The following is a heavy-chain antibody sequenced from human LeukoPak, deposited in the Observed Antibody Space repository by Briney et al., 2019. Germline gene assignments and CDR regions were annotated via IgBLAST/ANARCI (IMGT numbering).Heavy chain of an antibody. CDR2: IYHSGNT. D-gene: IGHD1-26*01. CDR1: DYSISSDYY. Sequence: SETLSLTCTVSDYSISSDYYWGWIRQPPGKGLEWIASIYHSGNTYYNASLESRVTISVDTSKNEFSLRLNSVTAADTAMYYCAKSGGYGLIDYWGQGTLVTVSS. J-gene: IGHJ4*02. CDR3: AKSGGYGLIDY. V-gene: IGHV4-38-2*02.